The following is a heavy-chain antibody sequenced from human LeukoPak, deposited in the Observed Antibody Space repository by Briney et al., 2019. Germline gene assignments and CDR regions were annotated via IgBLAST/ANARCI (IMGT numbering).Heavy chain of an antibody. CDR1: GYTLTELS. D-gene: IGHD3-22*01. J-gene: IGHJ3*02. CDR3: ATSILVVVDTHAFDI. V-gene: IGHV1-24*01. Sequence: ASVKVSCKVSGYTLTELSMHWVRQAPGKGLEWMGGFDPEDGETIYAQKFQGRVTMTEDTSTDTAYMDLSSLRSEDTAVYYCATSILVVVDTHAFDIWGQGTMVTVSS. CDR2: FDPEDGET.